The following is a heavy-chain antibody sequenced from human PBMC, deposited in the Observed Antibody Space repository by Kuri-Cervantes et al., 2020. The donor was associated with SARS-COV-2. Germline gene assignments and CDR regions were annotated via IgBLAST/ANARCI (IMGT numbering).Heavy chain of an antibody. CDR1: GFTFSSYS. D-gene: IGHD5-12*01. CDR3: ARRGYEFDY. V-gene: IGHV3-7*01. Sequence: GESLQISCAASGFTFSSYSMNWVRQAPGKGLEWVANIKQDGSEKYYVDSVKGRFTISRDNAKNSLYLQMNSLRAEDTAVYYCARRGYEFDYWGQGTLVTVSS. J-gene: IGHJ4*02. CDR2: IKQDGSEK.